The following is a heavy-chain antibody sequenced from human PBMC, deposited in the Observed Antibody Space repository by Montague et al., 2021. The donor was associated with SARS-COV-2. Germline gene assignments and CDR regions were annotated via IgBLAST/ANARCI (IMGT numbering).Heavy chain of an antibody. Sequence: FLSISWAASGFTFSSYSMNWVRQAPGKGLEWVSSISSSSSYIYYADSVKGRFTISRDNAKNSLYLQMNSLRAEDTAVYYCARVGKYDVLRYFDSYYFDYWGQGTLVTVSS. CDR1: GFTFSSYS. CDR2: ISSSSSYI. V-gene: IGHV3-21*01. CDR3: ARVGKYDVLRYFDSYYFDY. J-gene: IGHJ4*02. D-gene: IGHD3-9*01.